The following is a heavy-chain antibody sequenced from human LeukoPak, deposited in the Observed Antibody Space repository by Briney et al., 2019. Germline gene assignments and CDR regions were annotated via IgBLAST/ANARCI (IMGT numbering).Heavy chain of an antibody. V-gene: IGHV3-30*04. J-gene: IGHJ6*04. CDR3: ARAYSSGWSGANYYYGMDV. CDR1: GFTFSNYA. D-gene: IGHD6-19*01. CDR2: ISYDGSNK. Sequence: GRSLRLSCAASGFTFSNYAMHWVRQAPGKGLEWVAVISYDGSNKYYADSVKGRFTISRDNSKNTLYLQMNSLRAEDTAVYYCARAYSSGWSGANYYYGMDVWGKGTTVTVSS.